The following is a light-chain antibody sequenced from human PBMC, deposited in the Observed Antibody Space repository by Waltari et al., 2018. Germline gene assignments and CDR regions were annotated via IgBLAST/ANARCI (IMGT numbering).Light chain of an antibody. CDR2: EAS. J-gene: IGKJ1*01. CDR1: QSVSRF. V-gene: IGKV3-20*01. Sequence: EIVLTQSPGTMSLPPGERATLSCRASQSVSRFLAWYQQKPGQAPRLLFYEASSRATDIPDRFSGSGSGTDFSLTISRLEPEDFAVYYCQKYGTLPATFGQGTKVEIK. CDR3: QKYGTLPAT.